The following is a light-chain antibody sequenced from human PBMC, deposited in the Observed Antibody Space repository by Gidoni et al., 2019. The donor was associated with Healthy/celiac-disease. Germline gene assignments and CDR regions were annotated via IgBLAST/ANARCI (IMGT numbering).Light chain of an antibody. CDR3: QQYGSSPLT. CDR2: GAS. CDR1: QSVSSSY. Sequence: EIVLTQSPGTLSLSPGERATLSCRASQSVSSSYLAWYQQKPGQAPRLLIYGASSRATGIPDRFSGSGSGTDFTLTISRLEPEDFAVYYCQQYGSSPLTFXQXTKVXSK. J-gene: IGKJ1*01. V-gene: IGKV3-20*01.